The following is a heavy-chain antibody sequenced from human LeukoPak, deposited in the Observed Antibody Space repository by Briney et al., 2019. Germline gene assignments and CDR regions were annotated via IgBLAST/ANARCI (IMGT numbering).Heavy chain of an antibody. CDR1: GFTFSRYH. Sequence: RTGGSLRLSCAASGFTFSRYHMHWVRQVTGKGLEWVSSVGAAGDTYYPDSVKGRFTISRDNSKNTLYLQVNSLRAEDTAVYYCAKQLGYCSDGSCYFPYWGQGTLVTVSS. CDR3: AKQLGYCSDGSCYFPY. CDR2: VGAAGDT. V-gene: IGHV3-13*01. J-gene: IGHJ4*02. D-gene: IGHD2-15*01.